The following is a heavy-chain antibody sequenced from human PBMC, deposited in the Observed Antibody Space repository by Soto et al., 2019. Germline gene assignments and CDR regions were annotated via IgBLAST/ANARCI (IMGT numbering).Heavy chain of an antibody. D-gene: IGHD5-12*01. V-gene: IGHV3-23*01. CDR3: AKDGDLYSGYSDH. Sequence: EVQLLESGGGLVQPGGSLRLSCEASGFILNSYGMRWVRQAPGKGLEWVSTLTSGGGTHYADSVKGRFTISRENSKTTLYLQMNSLRAEEPAVYYCAKDGDLYSGYSDHWGQGTLVTGSS. J-gene: IGHJ4*02. CDR2: LTSGGGT. CDR1: GFILNSYG.